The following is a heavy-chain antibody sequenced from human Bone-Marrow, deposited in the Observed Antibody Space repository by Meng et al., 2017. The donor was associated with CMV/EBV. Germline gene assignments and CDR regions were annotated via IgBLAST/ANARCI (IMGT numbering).Heavy chain of an antibody. Sequence: SETLSLTCTVSGGSVSSGSYYWSWIRQPPGKGLEWIGYIYYSGSTYSHPSLESRVTMSLDTSKSQFSLKLSSVTAADTAVYYCARDHRFRSGMYYYGMDVWGQGTTVTVSS. D-gene: IGHD3-3*01. CDR3: ARDHRFRSGMYYYGMDV. V-gene: IGHV4-61*01. J-gene: IGHJ6*02. CDR2: IYYSGST. CDR1: GGSVSSGSYY.